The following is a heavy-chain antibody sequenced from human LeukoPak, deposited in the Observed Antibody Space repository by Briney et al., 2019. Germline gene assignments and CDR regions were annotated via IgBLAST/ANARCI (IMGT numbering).Heavy chain of an antibody. CDR1: GFTFSNYW. CDR2: VDGDGSST. J-gene: IGHJ5*02. CDR3: AKGLAYTGYDYWFDA. V-gene: IGHV3-74*01. Sequence: PGGSLRLSCAASGFTFSNYWMHWVRQAPGKGLLWVSRVDGDGSSTNYADSVKGRFTISRDNSKNTLYMQMNSLRAVDTAVYYCAKGLAYTGYDYWFDAWGQGTLVTVSS. D-gene: IGHD5-12*01.